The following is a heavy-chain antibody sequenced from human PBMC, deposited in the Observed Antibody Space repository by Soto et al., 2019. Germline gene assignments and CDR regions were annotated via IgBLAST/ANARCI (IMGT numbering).Heavy chain of an antibody. V-gene: IGHV4-59*01. D-gene: IGHD6-25*01. Sequence: ETLSLTCTVSGASITQYYWNWIRQSPGKGLEWIVSVSSTGSTVYNPSLTSRVTVSLDTSKNQFSLTLNSVTAADTAVYHCARGGGRPYHNHEFDFWGQGTLVTVS. CDR2: VSSTGST. CDR3: ARGGGRPYHNHEFDF. J-gene: IGHJ4*02. CDR1: GASITQYY.